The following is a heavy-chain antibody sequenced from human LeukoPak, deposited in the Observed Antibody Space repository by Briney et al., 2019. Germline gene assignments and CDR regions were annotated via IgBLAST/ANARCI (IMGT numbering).Heavy chain of an antibody. D-gene: IGHD6-13*01. Sequence: PGGSLRLSCAASGFTFSIHAMNWVRQAPGKGLEWVSVITGNSVNTFYADSVKGRFTISRDISKNTVYLQMNSLRVEDTAVYFCARGAATGPTLGLDYWGQGTLVTVSS. J-gene: IGHJ4*02. CDR3: ARGAATGPTLGLDY. CDR1: GFTFSIHA. CDR2: ITGNSVNT. V-gene: IGHV3-23*01.